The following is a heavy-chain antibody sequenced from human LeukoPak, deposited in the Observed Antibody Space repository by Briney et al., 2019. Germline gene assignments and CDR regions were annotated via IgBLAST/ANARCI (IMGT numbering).Heavy chain of an antibody. J-gene: IGHJ3*01. Sequence: PGGSLRLSCAASGFSFSSYEMNWVRQAPGKGLEWVSYISSSGGAIDYVDSVKGRFTISRDNAKNSVYLQMNSLRAEDTAFYYCAAYYYDYSPKAVWGQGTLVTVSS. D-gene: IGHD3-22*01. V-gene: IGHV3-48*03. CDR2: ISSSGGAI. CDR1: GFSFSSYE. CDR3: AAYYYDYSPKAV.